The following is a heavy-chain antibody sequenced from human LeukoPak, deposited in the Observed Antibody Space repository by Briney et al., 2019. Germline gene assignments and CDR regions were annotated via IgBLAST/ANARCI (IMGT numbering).Heavy chain of an antibody. Sequence: ASVKVSCKASGYTFTSYDINWVRQATGQGLEWMEWMNPNSGNTGYAQKFQGRVTMTRNTSVSTAYMELSSLRSEDTAVYYCARLGYCSGGSCRRGTSADYWGQGTLVTVSS. V-gene: IGHV1-8*01. J-gene: IGHJ4*02. CDR2: MNPNSGNT. D-gene: IGHD2-15*01. CDR1: GYTFTSYD. CDR3: ARLGYCSGGSCRRGTSADY.